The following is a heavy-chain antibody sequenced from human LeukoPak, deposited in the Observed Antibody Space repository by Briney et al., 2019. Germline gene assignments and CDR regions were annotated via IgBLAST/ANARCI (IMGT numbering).Heavy chain of an antibody. D-gene: IGHD2-15*01. CDR3: ARALYGGGGSRYNWFDP. CDR2: IYHSGST. Sequence: SETLSLTCAVSGGSISSGGYSWSWIRQPPGTGLEWIGYIYHSGSTYYNPSLKSRVTISVDRSKNQFSLKLSSVTAADTAVYYCARALYGGGGSRYNWFDPWGQGTLATVSS. J-gene: IGHJ5*02. V-gene: IGHV4-30-2*01. CDR1: GGSISSGGYS.